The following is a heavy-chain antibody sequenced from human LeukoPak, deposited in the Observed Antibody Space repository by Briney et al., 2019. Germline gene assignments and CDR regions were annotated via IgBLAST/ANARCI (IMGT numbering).Heavy chain of an antibody. CDR3: ARLPISSSWANWFDP. D-gene: IGHD6-13*01. CDR2: IYYTGST. J-gene: IGHJ5*02. V-gene: IGHV4-39*01. CDR1: GASINNNSYY. Sequence: TSSETLSLTCSVSGASINNNSYYWGWIRQPPGKGLEWVGTIYYTGSTYYNPSLKSRVTLSMDTSKNQFSLKVNSVTATDTGVYYCARLPISSSWANWFDPWGQGTLVIVSS.